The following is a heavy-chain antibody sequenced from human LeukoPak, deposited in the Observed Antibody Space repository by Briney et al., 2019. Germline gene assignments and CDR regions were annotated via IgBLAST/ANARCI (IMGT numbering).Heavy chain of an antibody. D-gene: IGHD3-10*01. CDR1: GFNFGMHW. J-gene: IGHJ4*02. CDR2: IKQDGSEK. CDR3: ASLEMVRGVTLFDY. V-gene: IGHV3-7*01. Sequence: GGSLRLSCEASGFNFGMHWISWVRQAPGKGLEWVANIKQDGSEKYYVDSVKGRFTISRDNAKNSLYLQMNSLRAEDTAVYCCASLEMVRGVTLFDYWGQGTLVTVSS.